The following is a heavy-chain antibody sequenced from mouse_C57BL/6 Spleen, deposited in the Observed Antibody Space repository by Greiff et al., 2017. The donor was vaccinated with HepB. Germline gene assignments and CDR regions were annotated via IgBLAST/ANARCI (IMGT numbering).Heavy chain of an antibody. CDR1: GYTFTSYW. D-gene: IGHD1-1*01. CDR3: AKRGTTVVATEGYAMDY. CDR2: IHPNSGST. J-gene: IGHJ4*01. Sequence: VQLQQPGAELVKPGASVKLSCKASGYTFTSYWMHWVKQRPGQGLEWIGMIHPNSGSTNYNEKFKSKATLTVDKSSSTAYMQLSSLTSEDSAVYYCAKRGTTVVATEGYAMDYWGQGTSVTVSS. V-gene: IGHV1-64*01.